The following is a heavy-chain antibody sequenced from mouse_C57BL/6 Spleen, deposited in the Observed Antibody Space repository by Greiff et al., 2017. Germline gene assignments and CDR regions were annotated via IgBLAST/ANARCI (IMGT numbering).Heavy chain of an antibody. CDR2: IYPRSGNT. V-gene: IGHV1-81*01. D-gene: IGHD1-1*01. J-gene: IGHJ2*01. Sequence: VKLVESGAELARPGASVKLSCKASGYTFTSYGISWVKQRTGQGLEWIGEIYPRSGNTYYNEKFKGKATLTADKSSSTAYMELRSLTSEDSAVYFCAREDYYYGSSPYFDYWGQGTTLTVSS. CDR1: GYTFTSYG. CDR3: AREDYYYGSSPYFDY.